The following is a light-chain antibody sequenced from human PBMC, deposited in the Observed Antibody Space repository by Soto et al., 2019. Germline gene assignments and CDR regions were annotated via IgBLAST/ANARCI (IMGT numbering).Light chain of an antibody. V-gene: IGLV2-8*01. Sequence: QSALTQPPSASGSPGQSVTISCAGTSSDVGGYNYVSWYQQHPGKAPKLMIYEVSKRPSGVPDRFSGSKSGNTASLTVSGLQAEDEADYYCSSYAGSNRVVFGRGTQLTVL. J-gene: IGLJ2*01. CDR1: SSDVGGYNY. CDR3: SSYAGSNRVV. CDR2: EVS.